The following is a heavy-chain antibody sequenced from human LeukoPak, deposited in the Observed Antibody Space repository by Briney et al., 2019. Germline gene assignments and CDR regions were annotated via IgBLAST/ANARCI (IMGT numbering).Heavy chain of an antibody. CDR3: AKVPTSWIQLWLFDY. CDR1: GFTFSSYG. D-gene: IGHD5-18*01. V-gene: IGHV3-23*01. J-gene: IGHJ4*02. CDR2: ISGSGGST. Sequence: GESLRLSCAASGFTFSSYGMSWVRQAPGKGLEWVSAISGSGGSTYYADSVKGRFTISRDNSKNTLYLQMNSLRAEDTAVYYCAKVPTSWIQLWLFDYWGQGTLVTVSS.